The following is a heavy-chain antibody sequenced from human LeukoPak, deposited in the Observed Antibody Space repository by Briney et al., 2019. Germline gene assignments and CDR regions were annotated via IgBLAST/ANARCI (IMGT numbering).Heavy chain of an antibody. Sequence: WASVKVSCKASGYTFTSYDINWVRQATGQGLEWMGWMNPNSGNTGYAQKFQGRVTMTRNTSISTAYMELSSLRSEDTAVYFCARARAMITFGGAHGGSLYYFDSWGQGTLVTVSS. CDR3: ARARAMITFGGAHGGSLYYFDS. CDR1: GYTFTSYD. CDR2: MNPNSGNT. V-gene: IGHV1-8*01. J-gene: IGHJ4*02. D-gene: IGHD3-16*01.